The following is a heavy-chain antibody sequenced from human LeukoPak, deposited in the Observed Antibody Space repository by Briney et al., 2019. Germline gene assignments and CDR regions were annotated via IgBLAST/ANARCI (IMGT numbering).Heavy chain of an antibody. J-gene: IGHJ4*02. D-gene: IGHD5-12*01. CDR2: INQGGSVK. Sequence: GGSLRLSCAASGFSLRDFWMTWVRQASGKGLEWVANINQGGSVKDYMDSVKGRFTISRDDAESSLYVQMNSLRDEDTAVYYCARFGYSGWNLEYWGQGTLVTVSS. V-gene: IGHV3-7*01. CDR3: ARFGYSGWNLEY. CDR1: GFSLRDFW.